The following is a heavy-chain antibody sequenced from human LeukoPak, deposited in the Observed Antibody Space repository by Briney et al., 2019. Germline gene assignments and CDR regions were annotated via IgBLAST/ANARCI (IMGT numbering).Heavy chain of an antibody. J-gene: IGHJ4*02. CDR1: GFTFSSYS. D-gene: IGHD3-22*01. V-gene: IGHV3-48*04. Sequence: GGSLRLSCAASGFTFSSYSIDWVRQAPGKGLEWLSYISSSSSTIYFADSVKGRSTISRDNAKNSAYLHMNSLRAEDTAVYYCARVWSSGYTKDYWGQGTLVTVS. CDR3: ARVWSSGYTKDY. CDR2: ISSSSSTI.